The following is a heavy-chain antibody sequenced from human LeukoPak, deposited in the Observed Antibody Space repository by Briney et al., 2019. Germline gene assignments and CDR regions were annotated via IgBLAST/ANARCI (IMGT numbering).Heavy chain of an antibody. V-gene: IGHV3-7*01. CDR2: IKQDGSEK. D-gene: IGHD6-13*01. CDR1: GFTFSTYW. Sequence: GGSLRLSCAASGFTFSTYWMSWVRQAPGRGLEWVVNIKQDGSEKYYLDSVKGRFTISRDNAKNSLYLQMNSLRAEDTAVYFCTREAAAGIDYWGQGTLVTVSS. J-gene: IGHJ4*02. CDR3: TREAAAGIDY.